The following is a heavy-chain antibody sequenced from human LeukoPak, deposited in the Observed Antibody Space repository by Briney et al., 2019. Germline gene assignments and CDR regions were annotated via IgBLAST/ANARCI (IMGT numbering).Heavy chain of an antibody. CDR1: GYTFTGYY. CDR2: INPNTGGT. CDR3: AREDRAAGENWFDP. Sequence: ASVKVSCKASGYTFTGYYMHWVRQAPGQGLEWMGWINPNTGGTNYAQKFQSRVTMTRGTSISTAYMELSRLRSDDTAVYYCAREDRAAGENWFDPWGQGTLVTVSS. J-gene: IGHJ5*02. V-gene: IGHV1-2*02. D-gene: IGHD6-25*01.